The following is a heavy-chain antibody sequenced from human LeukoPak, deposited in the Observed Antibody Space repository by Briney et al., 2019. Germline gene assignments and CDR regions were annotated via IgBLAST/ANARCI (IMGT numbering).Heavy chain of an antibody. V-gene: IGHV4-39*01. CDR2: IYYSGST. Sequence: SETLSLTCTVSGGSISSSGYYWGWIRQPPGKGLEWIASIYYSGSTYYNPSLKSRVTISVDTSKNQLSLKLSSLTTADTAVHYCARHEYSGSYYGLSWFDPWGQGTLVTVSS. CDR3: ARHEYSGSYYGLSWFDP. D-gene: IGHD1-26*01. J-gene: IGHJ5*02. CDR1: GGSISSSGYY.